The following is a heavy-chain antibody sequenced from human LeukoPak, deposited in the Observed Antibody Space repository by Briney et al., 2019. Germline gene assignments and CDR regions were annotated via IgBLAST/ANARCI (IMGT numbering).Heavy chain of an antibody. CDR2: ISYDGSNK. J-gene: IGHJ4*02. Sequence: PGGSLRLSCAASGFTFSSYAMHWVRQAPGKGLKWVAVISYDGSNKYYADSVKGRFTISRDNSKNTLYLQMNSLRAEDTAVYYCARGDYDSSGYYYDYWGQGTLVTVSS. CDR3: ARGDYDSSGYYYDY. D-gene: IGHD3-22*01. V-gene: IGHV3-30-3*01. CDR1: GFTFSSYA.